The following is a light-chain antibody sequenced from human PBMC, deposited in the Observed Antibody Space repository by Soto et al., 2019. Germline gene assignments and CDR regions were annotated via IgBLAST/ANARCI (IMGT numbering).Light chain of an antibody. J-gene: IGKJ4*01. CDR1: QSVSSNS. CDR2: GAS. Sequence: EIVLAQSPDTLSLSPGERASLSCRASQSVSSNSLAWYQQKAGQAPRLLVSGASSRATGIPDRFSGSGSETDFTLTISRLEPEDFAVYFCQQYGSSRLTFGGGTKVEIK. V-gene: IGKV3-20*01. CDR3: QQYGSSRLT.